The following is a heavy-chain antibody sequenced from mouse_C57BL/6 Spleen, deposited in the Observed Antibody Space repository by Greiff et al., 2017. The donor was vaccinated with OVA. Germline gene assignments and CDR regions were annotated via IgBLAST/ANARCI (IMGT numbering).Heavy chain of an antibody. V-gene: IGHV1-69*01. J-gene: IGHJ2*01. Sequence: QVQLQQSGAELVMPGASVKLSCKASGYTFTSYWMHWVKQRPGQGLEWIGEIDPSDSYTNYNQKFKGKSTLTVDKSSSTAYMQLSSLTSEDSAVYYCARRKNYYGSWYFDYWGQGTTLTVSS. D-gene: IGHD1-1*01. CDR2: IDPSDSYT. CDR1: GYTFTSYW. CDR3: ARRKNYYGSWYFDY.